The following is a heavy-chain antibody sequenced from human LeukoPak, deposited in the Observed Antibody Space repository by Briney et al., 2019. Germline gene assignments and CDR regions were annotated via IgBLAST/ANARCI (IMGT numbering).Heavy chain of an antibody. CDR1: GGSIISYY. CDR3: ARSLPGTIGAADF. Sequence: PSETLSLTCTVSGGSIISYYWSWIRQPPGKGLEWIGYIHSSGSTSYSPSLKSRLTFSVDTSKNHFSLKVTSMTAADTGVYYCARSLPGTIGAADFWGQGTLVTVSA. CDR2: IHSSGST. D-gene: IGHD6-13*01. V-gene: IGHV4-59*01. J-gene: IGHJ4*02.